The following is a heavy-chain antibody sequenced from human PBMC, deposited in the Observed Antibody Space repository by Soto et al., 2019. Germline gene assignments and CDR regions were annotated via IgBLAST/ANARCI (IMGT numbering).Heavy chain of an antibody. V-gene: IGHV3-23*01. CDR2: ISGSGGTT. CDR3: AKAANGWFSAFDI. CDR1: GFTFSSYA. J-gene: IGHJ3*02. Sequence: EVQLLESGGGLVQPGGSLRLSCAASGFTFSSYAMSWVRQAQGKGLEWVSDISGSGGTTYYADSVKGRFTFSRDHAKNALYLQRNSLRAEDTSVYYCAKAANGWFSAFDIWGQGTMVTVSS. D-gene: IGHD6-19*01.